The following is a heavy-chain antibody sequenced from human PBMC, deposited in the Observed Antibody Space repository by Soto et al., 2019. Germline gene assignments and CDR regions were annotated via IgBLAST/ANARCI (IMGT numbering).Heavy chain of an antibody. CDR2: VSDSGATT. D-gene: IGHD3-22*01. CDR3: AQRGGSGYYGAFDY. Sequence: EVQLLESGGGLVQPGGSLRLSCAASGFTFSTYAMTWVRQAPGKVLEWVSGVSDSGATTYYADSVKGRFTISRDNSKNTLYLQMNSLRGEDTAVYYCAQRGGSGYYGAFDYWGQGTLVTVSS. CDR1: GFTFSTYA. J-gene: IGHJ4*02. V-gene: IGHV3-23*01.